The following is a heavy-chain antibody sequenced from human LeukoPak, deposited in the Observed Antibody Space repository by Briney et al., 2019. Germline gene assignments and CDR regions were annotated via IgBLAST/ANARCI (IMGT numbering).Heavy chain of an antibody. J-gene: IGHJ4*02. CDR3: ASAPQDMWSGYYKPTGPYFDY. D-gene: IGHD3-3*01. V-gene: IGHV4-59*01. Sequence: SETLSLTCSVSGGSISSYYWSWIRQPPGKGLEWIGYIYYSGSTNYNPSLKSRVTISVDTSKNQFSLKLSSVTAADTAVYYCASAPQDMWSGYYKPTGPYFDYWGQGTLVTVSS. CDR1: GGSISSYY. CDR2: IYYSGST.